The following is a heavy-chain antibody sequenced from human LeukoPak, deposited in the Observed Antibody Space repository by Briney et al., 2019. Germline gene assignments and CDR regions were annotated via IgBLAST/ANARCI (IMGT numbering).Heavy chain of an antibody. CDR3: TTEYFGGFEY. J-gene: IGHJ4*02. D-gene: IGHD3-16*01. CDR1: EFILSSYA. CDR2: VKNRGDGRTT. V-gene: IGHV3-15*01. Sequence: PGGSLRLSCEASEFILSSYAMSWVRQAPGKGLEWVGRVKNRGDGRTTDYAAPVKGRFIISRDDSKKTVYLQMDSLKTEDTAVYFCTTEYFGGFEYWGQGTLVTVSS.